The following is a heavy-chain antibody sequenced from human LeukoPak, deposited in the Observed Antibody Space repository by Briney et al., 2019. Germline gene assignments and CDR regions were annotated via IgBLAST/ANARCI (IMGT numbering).Heavy chain of an antibody. Sequence: SETLSLTCAVHGGSCDDYYCSWIRQPPGKGLEWIGEIHPSGIFYYNSSLMSRVTISIDTSKSQFSLRLTSGTAADTAFYYCARGRDRSKAGDLWGQGSLVTVSS. CDR2: IHPSGIF. CDR3: ARGRDRSKAGDL. D-gene: IGHD5-24*01. CDR1: GGSCDDYY. J-gene: IGHJ5*02. V-gene: IGHV4-34*01.